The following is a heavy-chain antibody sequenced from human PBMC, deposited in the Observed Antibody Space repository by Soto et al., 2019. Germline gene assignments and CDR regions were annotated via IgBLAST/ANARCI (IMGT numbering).Heavy chain of an antibody. CDR1: GYTFTSYD. CDR2: MNPNSGNT. CDR3: ARMPITIFGVVIGTWFDP. D-gene: IGHD3-3*01. V-gene: IGHV1-8*01. Sequence: QVQLVQSGAEVKKPGASVKVSCKASGYTFTSYDINWVRQATGQGLEWMGWMNPNSGNTGYAQKFQGRVTMTRNTSIRTAYMELSSLRSEDTAVYYCARMPITIFGVVIGTWFDPWGQGTLVTVSS. J-gene: IGHJ5*02.